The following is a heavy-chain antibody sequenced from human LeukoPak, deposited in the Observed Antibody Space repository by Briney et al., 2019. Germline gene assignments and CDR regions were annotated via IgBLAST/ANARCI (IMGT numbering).Heavy chain of an antibody. D-gene: IGHD3-9*01. CDR3: ARDLRRHGAFDI. V-gene: IGHV3-66*01. Sequence: GGSLRLSCAASGFTVSSNYMSWVRQARGKGLEWVSVIYSGGSTYYADSVKGRFTISRDNSKNTLYLQMNSLRAEDTAVYHCARDLRRHGAFDIWGQGTMVTVSS. J-gene: IGHJ3*02. CDR2: IYSGGST. CDR1: GFTVSSNY.